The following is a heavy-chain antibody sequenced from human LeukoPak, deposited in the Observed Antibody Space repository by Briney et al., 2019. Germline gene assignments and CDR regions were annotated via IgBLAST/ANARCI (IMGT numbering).Heavy chain of an antibody. CDR1: GNSISSGGNC. CDR3: ARASYSYDINGWVPFDY. V-gene: IGHV4-61*02. CDR2: IYTSGST. J-gene: IGHJ4*02. D-gene: IGHD3-22*01. Sequence: SETLSLTCTVPGNSISSGGNCWSWIRQPAGKGLEWIGLIYTSGSTNYNPSLKSRVTISGDTSKNQFSLRLSSVTAADTAVYYCARASYSYDINGWVPFDYWGQGTLVTVSS.